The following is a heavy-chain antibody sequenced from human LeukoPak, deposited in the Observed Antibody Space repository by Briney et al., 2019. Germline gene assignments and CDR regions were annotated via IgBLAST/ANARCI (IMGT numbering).Heavy chain of an antibody. J-gene: IGHJ4*02. CDR1: GFTFSSFS. V-gene: IGHV3-7*01. D-gene: IGHD5-18*01. CDR2: IKSDESAK. Sequence: GGSLRLSCAASGFTFSSFSMSWVRQAPGKGLEWVAYIKSDESAKDYVDSVKGRFTISRDNSKKMLYLQMNSLRAEDTALYFCTKDIRRGDNYGYDQFAYWGQGTLVTVSS. CDR3: TKDIRRGDNYGYDQFAY.